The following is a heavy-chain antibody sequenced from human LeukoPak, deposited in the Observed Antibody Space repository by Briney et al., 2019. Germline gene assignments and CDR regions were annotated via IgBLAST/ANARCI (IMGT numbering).Heavy chain of an antibody. Sequence: GESLRLSCLTPGFTFTTSYMVWVRQAPGKGLEWVAGMNPDGTTVYYVDSVKGRFTVSRDNAKNSLYLQMNNLRVEDTAVYYCARDPAFGAIDYGGQGTLVTV. V-gene: IGHV3-7*01. CDR3: ARDPAFGAIDY. CDR2: MNPDGTTV. J-gene: IGHJ4*02. CDR1: GFTFTTSY. D-gene: IGHD3-10*01.